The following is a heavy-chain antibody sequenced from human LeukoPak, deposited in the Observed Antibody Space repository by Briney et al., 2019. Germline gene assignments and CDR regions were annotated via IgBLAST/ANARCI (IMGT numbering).Heavy chain of an antibody. CDR1: GYTFTDYY. D-gene: IGHD1-26*01. V-gene: IGHV1-2*02. CDR3: ARVKALGIVGSTTVLDP. J-gene: IGHJ5*02. CDR2: INPNTDGI. Sequence: ASPKVSCKASGYTFTDYYIHWVRQAPGQGLEWMGWINPNTDGINYAQNFRGRVTMTRDTSISTAYMELSSLRSDDTAIYYCARVKALGIVGSTTVLDPWGQGTLVTVSS.